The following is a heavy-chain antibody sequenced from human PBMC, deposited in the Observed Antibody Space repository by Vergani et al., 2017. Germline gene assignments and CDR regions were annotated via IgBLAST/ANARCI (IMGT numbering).Heavy chain of an antibody. Sequence: EVQLLESGGGLVQPGGSLRLSCAASGFTFDDYAMHWVRQAPEKGLEWVSGISWNSGSIGYADSVKGRFTISRDNAKNSLYLQMNSLRAEDTALYYCAAVSGGSSWGFDYWGQGTLVTVSS. D-gene: IGHD6-13*01. CDR3: AAVSGGSSWGFDY. V-gene: IGHV3-9*01. J-gene: IGHJ4*02. CDR1: GFTFDDYA. CDR2: ISWNSGSI.